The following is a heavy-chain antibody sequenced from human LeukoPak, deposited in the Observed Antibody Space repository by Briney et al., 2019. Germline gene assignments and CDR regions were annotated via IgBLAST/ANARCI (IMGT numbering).Heavy chain of an antibody. CDR2: VYQSGST. J-gene: IGHJ4*02. D-gene: IGHD6-19*01. Sequence: SETLSLTCTVSGYSITSGYYCGWIRQPPGKGLEWIGSVYQSGSTYYNPSLKSRVTISVDTSKNQFSLKLSSVTAADTAVYYCARLRQGSGWYYFDYWGQGTLVPVSS. CDR1: GYSITSGYY. CDR3: ARLRQGSGWYYFDY. V-gene: IGHV4-38-2*02.